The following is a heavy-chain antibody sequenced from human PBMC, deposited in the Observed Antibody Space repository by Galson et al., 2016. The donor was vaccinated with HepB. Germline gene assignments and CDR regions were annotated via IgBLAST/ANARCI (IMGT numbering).Heavy chain of an antibody. J-gene: IGHJ6*02. Sequence: TLSLTCTVSGDSINSGGYYWTWIRQHPGKGLEWIGYIYYSGSTYYNPSLKSRVTISVDTSKKQFSLKLSSVTAADTAVYYCARDMEPPYYYGVDVWGQGTTVTVSS. V-gene: IGHV4-31*03. CDR1: GDSINSGGYY. CDR2: IYYSGST. CDR3: ARDMEPPYYYGVDV. D-gene: IGHD1-26*01.